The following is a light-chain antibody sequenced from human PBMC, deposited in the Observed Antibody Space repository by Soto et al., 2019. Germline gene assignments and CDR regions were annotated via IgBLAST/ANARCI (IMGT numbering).Light chain of an antibody. J-gene: IGLJ7*01. Sequence: QPVLTQSPSASASLGASVKITCTLSSGHSNYAIAWHQQQPEKGPRYLMKVNSGGSHIKGDGIPDRFSGSSSGAERYLFISSLQSEDEADYYCQTWGTGSAFVVFGGGTQLTVL. V-gene: IGLV4-69*01. CDR2: VNSGGSH. CDR1: SGHSNYA. CDR3: QTWGTGSAFVV.